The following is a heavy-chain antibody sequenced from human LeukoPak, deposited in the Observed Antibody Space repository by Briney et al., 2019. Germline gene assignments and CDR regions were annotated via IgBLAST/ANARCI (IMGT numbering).Heavy chain of an antibody. CDR2: INPSGGST. J-gene: IGHJ4*02. CDR3: SREGGGDIAAAGTHGY. V-gene: IGHV1-46*01. CDR1: GYTFTSYY. Sequence: ASVKVSCKASGYTFTSYYMHWVRQAPGQGLEWMGIINPSGGSTCYAQQFQGRVTMTRDTSTSTVYRELSSLRSEDTAVYYCSREGGGDIAAAGTHGYWGQGTLVSVSS. D-gene: IGHD6-13*01.